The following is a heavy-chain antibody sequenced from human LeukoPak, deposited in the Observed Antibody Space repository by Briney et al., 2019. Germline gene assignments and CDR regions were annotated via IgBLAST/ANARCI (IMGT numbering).Heavy chain of an antibody. Sequence: PGGSLRLSCAASGFTFSSYAMSWVRQAPGKGLVWVTRINTDGSTTSYADSVEGRFTISRDNAKNTLYLQMNSLRAEDTAVYYCARVSTGKYYFDSWGQGTLVTVSS. CDR2: INTDGSTT. D-gene: IGHD2-8*02. CDR1: GFTFSSYA. J-gene: IGHJ4*02. V-gene: IGHV3-74*01. CDR3: ARVSTGKYYFDS.